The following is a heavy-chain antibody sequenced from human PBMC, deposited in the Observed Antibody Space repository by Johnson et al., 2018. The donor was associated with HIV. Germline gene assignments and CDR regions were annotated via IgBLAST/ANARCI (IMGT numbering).Heavy chain of an antibody. CDR3: ARELQLWFSAFDI. CDR2: ISSNGGST. J-gene: IGHJ3*02. D-gene: IGHD5-18*01. Sequence: EVQLVESGGGLVQPGGSLRLSCAASGLTFSSYAMHWVRQAPGKGLEYVSAISSNGGSTYYANSVKGRFTISRDNSKNTLYLQMGSLRAEDMAVYYCARELQLWFSAFDIWGQGTMVTVSS. CDR1: GLTFSSYA. V-gene: IGHV3-64*01.